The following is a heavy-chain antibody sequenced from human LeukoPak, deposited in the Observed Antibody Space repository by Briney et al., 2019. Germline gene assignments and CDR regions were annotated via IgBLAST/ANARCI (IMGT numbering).Heavy chain of an antibody. CDR2: INPNSGGT. CDR3: ARDSIGGYSYGSGDY. CDR1: GYTFTSYY. Sequence: ASVKVSCKASGYTFTSYYMHWVRQAPGQGLEGMGWINPNSGGTNYAQEFQGRVTMTRDTSISTAYMELSRLRSDDTAVYYCARDSIGGYSYGSGDYWGQGTLVTVSS. D-gene: IGHD5-18*01. J-gene: IGHJ4*02. V-gene: IGHV1-2*02.